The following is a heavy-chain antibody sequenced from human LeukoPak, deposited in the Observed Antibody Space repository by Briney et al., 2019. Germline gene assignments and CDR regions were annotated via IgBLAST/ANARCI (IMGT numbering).Heavy chain of an antibody. CDR3: ARELGSYEGGYYGMDV. D-gene: IGHD1-26*01. CDR1: GFTFSTRW. Sequence: GGSLRLSCAASGFTFSTRWMSWVRQAPGKGLEWVANINDDVSETNYVESLKGRFTISRDNATNSLYLQMNSLRAEDTALYYCARELGSYEGGYYGMDVWGQGNTVTVSS. J-gene: IGHJ6*02. CDR2: INDDVSET. V-gene: IGHV3-7*01.